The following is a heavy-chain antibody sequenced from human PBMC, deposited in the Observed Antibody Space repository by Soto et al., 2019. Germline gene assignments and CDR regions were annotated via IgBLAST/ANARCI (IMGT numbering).Heavy chain of an antibody. CDR2: MYSSGTT. J-gene: IGHJ4*02. D-gene: IGHD4-17*01. V-gene: IGHV4-59*01. Sequence: QVQVQESDPGLVKPSETLSLICSVSGDSISSYYWSWLRQPPGKGLEWIGYMYSSGTTSYNPSLKSRVTVSLDTSKNQFSLKLSSVTAADTAVYYCARTTVTHGGYFDYWGQGTLVTVSS. CDR3: ARTTVTHGGYFDY. CDR1: GDSISSYY.